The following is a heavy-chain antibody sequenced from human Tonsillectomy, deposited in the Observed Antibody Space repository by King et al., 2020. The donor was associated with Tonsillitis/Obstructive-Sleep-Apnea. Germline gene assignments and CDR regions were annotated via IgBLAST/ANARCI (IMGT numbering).Heavy chain of an antibody. V-gene: IGHV3-33*01. CDR2: LWYDGSNK. J-gene: IGHJ4*02. CDR3: ARQEPSAHDFWSALYYFDY. Sequence: VQLVESGGGVVQPGRSLRLSCTASGFTFSNYGMHWVRQAPGKGLEWVAVLWYDGSNKYYSDSVKGRFTISRGNSKNTLYLQMNSLRAEDTAVYYCARQEPSAHDFWSALYYFDYWGQGTLVTVSS. CDR1: GFTFSNYG. D-gene: IGHD3-3*01.